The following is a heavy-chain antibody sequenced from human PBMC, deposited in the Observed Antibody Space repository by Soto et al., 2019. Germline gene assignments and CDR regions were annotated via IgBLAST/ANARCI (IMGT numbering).Heavy chain of an antibody. CDR2: IKHSGSS. D-gene: IGHD6-19*01. J-gene: IGHJ3*02. Sequence: SETLSLTCAVYAGSFSHYYWNWIRQSPGKGLEWIGKIKHSGSSNYNPSLRSRVSISVDMSKNQSSLRLTSVTAADTAVYYCARGGSSDWQVALDIWGQGTMVTV. V-gene: IGHV4-34*01. CDR1: AGSFSHYY. CDR3: ARGGSSDWQVALDI.